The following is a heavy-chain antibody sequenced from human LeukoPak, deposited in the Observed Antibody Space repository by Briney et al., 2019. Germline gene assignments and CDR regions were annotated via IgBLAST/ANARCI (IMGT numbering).Heavy chain of an antibody. Sequence: SETLSLTCTVSGGSISRSHYYWAWVRQSPGKVLEWIGSIYYSGTTFYNPSLKSRVTISVDTSKNQFSLKLSSVTAADTAVYYCAREDGTAMDNAFDIWSQGTMVTVSS. J-gene: IGHJ3*02. CDR1: GGSISRSHYY. V-gene: IGHV4-39*07. D-gene: IGHD5-18*01. CDR2: IYYSGTT. CDR3: AREDGTAMDNAFDI.